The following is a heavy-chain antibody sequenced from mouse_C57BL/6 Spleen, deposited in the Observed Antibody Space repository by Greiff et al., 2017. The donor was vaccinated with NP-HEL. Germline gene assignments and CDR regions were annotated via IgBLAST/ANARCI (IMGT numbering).Heavy chain of an antibody. CDR1: GYTFTSYW. Sequence: VQLQQSGAELVKPGASVKLSCKASGYTFTSYWMQWVKQRPGQGLEWIGEIDPSDSYTNYNQKFKGKATLTVDTSSSTAYMQLSSLTSEDSAVYYCATYYDYDVYYYAMDYWGHGTSVTVSS. J-gene: IGHJ4*01. V-gene: IGHV1-50*01. CDR2: IDPSDSYT. D-gene: IGHD2-4*01. CDR3: ATYYDYDVYYYAMDY.